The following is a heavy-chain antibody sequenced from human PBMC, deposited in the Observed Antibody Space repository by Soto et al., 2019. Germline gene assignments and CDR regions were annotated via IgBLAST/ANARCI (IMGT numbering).Heavy chain of an antibody. CDR2: ISTYNGDT. J-gene: IGHJ6*02. V-gene: IGHV1-18*01. D-gene: IGHD2-8*01. CDR1: GYTFSTSG. Sequence: ASVKVSCKSSGYTFSTSGISWVRQAPGQGLEWMGWISTYNGDTNYAQKFQGRVTMTIDTSTLTTYMELRSLTSDDTAVYYCAKNGQPPYYYYGMDVWGQGTTVTVSS. CDR3: AKNGQPPYYYYGMDV.